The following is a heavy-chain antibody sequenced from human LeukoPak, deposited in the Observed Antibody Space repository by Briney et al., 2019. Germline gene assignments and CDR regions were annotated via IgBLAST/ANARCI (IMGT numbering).Heavy chain of an antibody. J-gene: IGHJ3*02. CDR1: GFRFSSYN. CDR3: AREWQWLALDAFDI. D-gene: IGHD6-19*01. CDR2: ISSGSGYM. V-gene: IGHV3-21*01. Sequence: GGSLRLSCAVSGFRFSSYNMNWVRQAPGKGLEWVSAISSGSGYMYYADSVKGRFTISRDNAKNSLYLQMNSLRAEDTAVYYCAREWQWLALDAFDIWGQGTMVTVSS.